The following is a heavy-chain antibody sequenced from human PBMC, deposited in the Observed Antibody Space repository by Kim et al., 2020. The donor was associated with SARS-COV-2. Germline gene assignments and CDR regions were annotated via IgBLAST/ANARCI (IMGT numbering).Heavy chain of an antibody. J-gene: IGHJ3*02. CDR1: GFTFSSYS. CDR3: ARGGYYDSSGYLTRGSAFDI. D-gene: IGHD3-22*01. CDR2: ISSSSSYI. Sequence: GGSLRLSCAASGFTFSSYSMNWVRQAPGKGLEWVSSISSSSSYIYYADSVKGRFTISRDNAKNSLYLQMNSLRAEDTAVYYCARGGYYDSSGYLTRGSAFDIWGQGTMVTVSS. V-gene: IGHV3-21*01.